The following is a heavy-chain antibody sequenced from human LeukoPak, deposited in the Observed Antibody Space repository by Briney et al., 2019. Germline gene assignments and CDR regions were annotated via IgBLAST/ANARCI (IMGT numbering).Heavy chain of an antibody. CDR2: INPSGGST. D-gene: IGHD3-22*01. CDR3: ARCSPGDSSNFYAVLQY. Sequence: ASVKVSCKASGYTFTSYYMHWVRQAPGQGLEWMGIINPSGGSTSYAQKFQGRVTMTRDTSTSTVYMELSSLRSEDTAVYYCARCSPGDSSNFYAVLQYWGQGTQVTVST. V-gene: IGHV1-46*01. J-gene: IGHJ4*02. CDR1: GYTFTSYY.